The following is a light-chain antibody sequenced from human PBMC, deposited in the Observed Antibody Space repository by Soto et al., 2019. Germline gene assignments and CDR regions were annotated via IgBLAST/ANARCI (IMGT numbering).Light chain of an antibody. CDR2: DAS. CDR1: QSLNRD. Sequence: EIVLTQSPATLSLSPGERATLSCRASQSLNRDLAWYQQKPGQAPRLLIYDASNRATGIPARFSGSGSGTDFTLTISSLEPEDFAVYYCQQRSNWPPSWTFGQGTKVDIK. J-gene: IGKJ1*01. V-gene: IGKV3-11*01. CDR3: QQRSNWPPSWT.